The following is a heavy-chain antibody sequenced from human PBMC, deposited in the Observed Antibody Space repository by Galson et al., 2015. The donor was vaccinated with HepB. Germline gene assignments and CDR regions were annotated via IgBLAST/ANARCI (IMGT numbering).Heavy chain of an antibody. CDR3: AKQLVRGLDY. Sequence: SLRLSCAASGFTFNSYAMSWVRQAPGKGLEWVSSLSGSGDTTYYADSVKGRLTISRDNSKNTLYLQMNTLRAEDTAVYYCAKQLVRGLDYWGQGTLVTVSS. D-gene: IGHD3-10*01. J-gene: IGHJ4*02. CDR1: GFTFNSYA. CDR2: LSGSGDTT. V-gene: IGHV3-23*01.